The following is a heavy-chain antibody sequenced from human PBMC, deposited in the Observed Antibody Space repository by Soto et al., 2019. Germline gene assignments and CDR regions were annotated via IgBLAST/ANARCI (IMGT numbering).Heavy chain of an antibody. D-gene: IGHD1-1*01. Sequence: PSETLSLTCTVSGGSISSSSYYWGWIRQPPGKGLEWIGSIYYSGSTYYNPSLTSRVTISVDTSKNQFSLKLTSVTAADTAVYYCARDKITGLFDYWGQGTLVTVSS. CDR1: GGSISSSSYY. V-gene: IGHV4-39*07. CDR3: ARDKITGLFDY. CDR2: IYYSGST. J-gene: IGHJ4*02.